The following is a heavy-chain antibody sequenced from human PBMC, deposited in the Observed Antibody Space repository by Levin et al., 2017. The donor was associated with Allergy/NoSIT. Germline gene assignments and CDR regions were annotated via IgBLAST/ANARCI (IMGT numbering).Heavy chain of an antibody. CDR3: ARSPEAYCAGGSCYDY. Sequence: PGKGLEWIGFFYYGGGTYFNPSLKSRVSISIDTSDNQFSLKLSSVTAADTAVYYCARSPEAYCAGGSCYDYWGQGSLVTVPS. J-gene: IGHJ4*02. D-gene: IGHD2-15*01. V-gene: IGHV4-30-4*05. CDR2: FYYGGGT.